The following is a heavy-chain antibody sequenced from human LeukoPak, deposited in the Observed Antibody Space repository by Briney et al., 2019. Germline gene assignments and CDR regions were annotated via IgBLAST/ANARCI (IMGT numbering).Heavy chain of an antibody. Sequence: SQTLSLTCTVSGGSISSGGYYWSWIRQHPGKGLEWIGYIYYSGSTYYNPSLKSRVTISVDTSKNQFSLKLSSATAADTAVYYCARDGGVYDFWSGSANFYGMDVWGQGTTVTVSS. CDR3: ARDGGVYDFWSGSANFYGMDV. J-gene: IGHJ6*02. D-gene: IGHD3-3*01. V-gene: IGHV4-31*03. CDR2: IYYSGST. CDR1: GGSISSGGYY.